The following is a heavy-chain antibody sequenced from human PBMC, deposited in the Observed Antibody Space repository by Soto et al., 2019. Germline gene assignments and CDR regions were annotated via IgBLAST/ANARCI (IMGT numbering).Heavy chain of an antibody. J-gene: IGHJ2*01. CDR3: ARESLPTVTRPNWYFDL. CDR2: ISYDGSNK. V-gene: IGHV3-30-3*01. Sequence: QVQLVESGGGVVQPGRSLRLSCAASGFTFSSYAMHWVRQAPGKGLEWVAVISYDGSNKYYADSVKGRFTISRDNSKNTLYLQMNSLRAEDPAVYYCARESLPTVTRPNWYFDLWGRGTLVTVSS. CDR1: GFTFSSYA. D-gene: IGHD4-4*01.